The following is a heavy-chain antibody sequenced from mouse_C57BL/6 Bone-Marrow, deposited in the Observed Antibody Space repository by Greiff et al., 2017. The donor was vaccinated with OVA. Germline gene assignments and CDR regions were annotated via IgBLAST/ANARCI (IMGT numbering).Heavy chain of an antibody. CDR3: ARPTGTGAY. CDR2: ISSGGSYT. Sequence: EVQLVESGGDLVKPGGSLKLSCAASGFTFSSYGMSWVRQTPDKRLEWVATISSGGSYTYYPDSVKGRFTISRDNAKNTLYLQMSSLKSEDTAMYYCARPTGTGAYWGQGTLVTVSA. V-gene: IGHV5-6*01. D-gene: IGHD4-1*02. CDR1: GFTFSSYG. J-gene: IGHJ3*01.